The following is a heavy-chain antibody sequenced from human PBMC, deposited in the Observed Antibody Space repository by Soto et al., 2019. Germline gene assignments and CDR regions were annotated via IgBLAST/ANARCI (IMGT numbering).Heavy chain of an antibody. V-gene: IGHV4-31*03. CDR3: ARVSYGMDV. CDR2: IYYSGSS. Sequence: PSETLSLTCTVSGDSISSDGYYWSWMRQHPGKGLEWIGYIYYSGSSYYNPSLKSRVTISVDASKNQFSLKVSSVTAADTAVYYCARVSYGMDVWGQGTKVTVSS. CDR1: GDSISSDGYY. J-gene: IGHJ6*02.